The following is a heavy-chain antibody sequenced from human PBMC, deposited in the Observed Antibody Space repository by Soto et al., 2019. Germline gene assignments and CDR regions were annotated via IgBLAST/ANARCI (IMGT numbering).Heavy chain of an antibody. CDR3: AKGLCSGGICYGTD. V-gene: IGHV3-23*01. D-gene: IGHD2-15*01. CDR2: FSGSTGNT. Sequence: VGSLRLSCAASGFTFSSSTMRWVRQAPGKGLEWVSSFSGSTGNTYYADSVKGRFTVSRDNSKNTLYLQMNSLRAEDTALYYCAKGLCSGGICYGTDWGQGTLVTVSS. J-gene: IGHJ4*02. CDR1: GFTFSSST.